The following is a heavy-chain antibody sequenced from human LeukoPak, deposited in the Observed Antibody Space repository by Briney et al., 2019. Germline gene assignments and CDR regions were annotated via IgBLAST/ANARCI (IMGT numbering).Heavy chain of an antibody. J-gene: IGHJ4*02. V-gene: IGHV3-73*01. CDR3: TRLADSSGWYGGFDY. Sequence: GGSLRLSCAASGFTFSGSAMHWVRQASGKGLEWVGRIRSKANSYAAAYAASVKGRFSIYREDSKNTAYLQMNSLKTEDTAVYYCTRLADSSGWYGGFDYWGQGTLVTVSS. CDR1: GFTFSGSA. D-gene: IGHD6-19*01. CDR2: IRSKANSYAA.